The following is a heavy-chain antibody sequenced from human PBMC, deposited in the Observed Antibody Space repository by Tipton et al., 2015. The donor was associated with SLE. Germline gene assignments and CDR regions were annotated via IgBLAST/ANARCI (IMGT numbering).Heavy chain of an antibody. CDR2: ISSSGTFI. V-gene: IGHV3-21*03. CDR1: GFTFSTHS. CDR3: AREGDCIGGTCSYPGAY. J-gene: IGHJ4*02. Sequence: LSLTCAASGFTFSTHSMNWVRQAPGKGLECVADISSSGTFIYYTDSVKGRFTVPRDNAQNSLYLQMNSLRAEDTAVYYCAREGDCIGGTCSYPGAYWGQRPLVTVFS. D-gene: IGHD2-15*01.